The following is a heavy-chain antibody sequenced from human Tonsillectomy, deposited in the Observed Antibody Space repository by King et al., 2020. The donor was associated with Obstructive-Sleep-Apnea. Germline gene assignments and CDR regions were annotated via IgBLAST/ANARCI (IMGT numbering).Heavy chain of an antibody. V-gene: IGHV4-59*08. CDR3: ARSTYYYYGMDV. Sequence: LQLQESGPGLVKPSETLSLTCTVSGGSISSYYWSWIRQPPGKGLEWIGYIYYSGSTNYNPSLKGRVTISVDTSKNQFSLKLSSVTAAYAAVYYCARSTYYYYGMDVWGQGTTVTVSS. J-gene: IGHJ6*02. CDR2: IYYSGST. CDR1: GGSISSYY.